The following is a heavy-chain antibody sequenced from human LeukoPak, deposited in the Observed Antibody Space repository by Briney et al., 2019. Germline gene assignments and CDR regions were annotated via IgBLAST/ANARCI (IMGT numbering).Heavy chain of an antibody. CDR3: AKDTGELGHFDY. D-gene: IGHD1-26*01. J-gene: IGHJ4*02. Sequence: GGSLRLSCAASGFTFSSYGMHWVRQAPGKGLEWVAVISYDGSNKYYADSVKRRFTISRDNSKNTLYLQMNSLRAEDTAVYYCAKDTGELGHFDYWGQGTLVTVSS. CDR1: GFTFSSYG. CDR2: ISYDGSNK. V-gene: IGHV3-30*18.